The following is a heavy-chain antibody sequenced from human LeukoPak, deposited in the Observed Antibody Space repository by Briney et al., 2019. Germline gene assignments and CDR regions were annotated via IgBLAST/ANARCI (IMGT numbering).Heavy chain of an antibody. CDR2: IYHSGST. V-gene: IGHV4-4*02. D-gene: IGHD3-10*01. J-gene: IGHJ4*02. CDR1: GGSISSSNW. Sequence: SGTLCLTCAVSGGSISSSNWWSWVRQPPGKGLEGIGEIYHSGSTNYNPSLKSRVTISVDKSKNQFSLKLSSVTAADTAVYYCARPTQGMVRGVIITDWGQGTLVTVSS. CDR3: ARPTQGMVRGVIITD.